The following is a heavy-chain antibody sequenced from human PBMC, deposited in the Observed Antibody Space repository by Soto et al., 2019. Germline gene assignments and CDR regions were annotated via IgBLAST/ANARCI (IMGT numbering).Heavy chain of an antibody. J-gene: IGHJ4*02. CDR3: ARVHSSSHHYFGY. Sequence: EVQLVESGGGLVQPGGSLRLSCAASGFTVSSYYMSWVRQAPGKGLEWVSVIYTAGSADFADSVKGRFTISRDNSKNTLYNQMTSLRADDTAVHYWARVHSSSHHYFGYRGQGTLVNVSS. CDR1: GFTVSSYY. CDR2: IYTAGSA. V-gene: IGHV3-66*01. D-gene: IGHD6-13*01.